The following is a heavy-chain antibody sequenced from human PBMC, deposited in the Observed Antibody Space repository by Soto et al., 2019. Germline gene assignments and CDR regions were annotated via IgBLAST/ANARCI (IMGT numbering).Heavy chain of an antibody. CDR3: AKDLSGVEEYYFDY. CDR1: GFTFSSYG. CDR2: ISYDGSNK. V-gene: IGHV3-30*18. J-gene: IGHJ4*02. Sequence: QVQLVESGGGVVQPGRSLRLSCAASGFTFSSYGMHWVRQAPGKGLEWVAVISYDGSNKYYADSVKGRFTISRDNSKNTLYLQMNSLRAEDTAVYYCAKDLSGVEEYYFDYWGQGTLVTVPS. D-gene: IGHD3-10*01.